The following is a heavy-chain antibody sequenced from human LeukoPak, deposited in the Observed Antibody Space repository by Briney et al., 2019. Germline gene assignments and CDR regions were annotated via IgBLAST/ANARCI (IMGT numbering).Heavy chain of an antibody. CDR3: ARDLLGFDY. Sequence: SQTLSLTCAISGDSVSSNNAGWNWIRQSPSRGLEWLGRSHYRSKWYNDYALSVKSRITINPDTSKNRFSLQLNSVIPEDTAVYYCARDLLGFDYWGQGTLVTVSS. CDR2: SHYRSKWYN. CDR1: GDSVSSNNAG. V-gene: IGHV6-1*01. J-gene: IGHJ4*02. D-gene: IGHD7-27*01.